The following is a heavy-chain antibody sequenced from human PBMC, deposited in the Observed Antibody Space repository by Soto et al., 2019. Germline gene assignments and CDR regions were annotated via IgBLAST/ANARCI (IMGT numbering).Heavy chain of an antibody. CDR3: ARDPAHIAAAGTGY. Sequence: RASVKVSCKDSGGTFSSYAISWVRQAPGQGLEWMGGIIPIFGTANYAQKFQGRVTITADKSTSTAYMELSSLRSEDTAVYYCARDPAHIAAAGTGYWGQGTLVTVSS. D-gene: IGHD6-13*01. CDR1: GGTFSSYA. CDR2: IIPIFGTA. J-gene: IGHJ4*02. V-gene: IGHV1-69*06.